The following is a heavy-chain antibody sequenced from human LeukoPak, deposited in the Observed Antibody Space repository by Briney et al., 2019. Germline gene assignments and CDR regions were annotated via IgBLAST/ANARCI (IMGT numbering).Heavy chain of an antibody. J-gene: IGHJ6*04. V-gene: IGHV4-34*01. CDR1: GGSFSGYY. Sequence: SETLSLTCAVYGGSFSGYYWSWIRQPPGKGLEWTGEINHSGSTNYNPSLKSRVTISVDTSKNQFSLKLSSVTAADTAVYYCARVSGSYSYNYYYYGMDVWGKGTTVTVSS. CDR2: INHSGST. CDR3: ARVSGSYSYNYYYYGMDV. D-gene: IGHD3-10*01.